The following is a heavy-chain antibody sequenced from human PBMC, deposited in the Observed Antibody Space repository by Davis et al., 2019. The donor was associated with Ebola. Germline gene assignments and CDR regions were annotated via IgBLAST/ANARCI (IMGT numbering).Heavy chain of an antibody. J-gene: IGHJ5*02. CDR3: ARAYVLVPAASFDP. V-gene: IGHV3-7*01. D-gene: IGHD2-2*01. Sequence: GESLKISCAASGFSFSYYWMTWVRQAPGKGLEWVANINQDGSERNFVDSVKGRFTISRDNAKNSLYLQMNSLRAEDTAVYYCARAYVLVPAASFDPWGQGTLVTVSS. CDR1: GFSFSYYW. CDR2: INQDGSER.